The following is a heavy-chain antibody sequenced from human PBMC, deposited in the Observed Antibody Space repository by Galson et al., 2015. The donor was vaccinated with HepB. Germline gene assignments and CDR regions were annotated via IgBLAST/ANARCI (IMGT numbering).Heavy chain of an antibody. Sequence: PALVTPTQTLTLTCSFSGFSLKNSGVGVGVGWFRQTPGKAPEWLALIYWDDDKRYSPSLKSRLIITTDSSKNQVVITMAAMAPLDTATYYCAHRRGRGLFDSWGQGTLVTVSS. V-gene: IGHV2-5*02. CDR2: IYWDDDK. CDR1: GFSLKNSGVGVG. D-gene: IGHD2-15*01. J-gene: IGHJ4*02. CDR3: AHRRGRGLFDS.